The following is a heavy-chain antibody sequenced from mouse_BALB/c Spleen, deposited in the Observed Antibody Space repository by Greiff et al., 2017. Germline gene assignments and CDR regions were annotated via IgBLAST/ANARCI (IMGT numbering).Heavy chain of an antibody. Sequence: EVKLMESGGGLVKPGGSLKLSCAASGFTFSSYAMSWVRQTPEKRLEWVASISSGGSTYYPDSVKGRFTISRDNARNILYLQMSSLRSEDTAMYYCARGYDGYYVPFFAYWGQGTLVTVSA. J-gene: IGHJ3*01. CDR2: ISSGGST. CDR3: ARGYDGYYVPFFAY. V-gene: IGHV5-6-5*01. CDR1: GFTFSSYA. D-gene: IGHD2-3*01.